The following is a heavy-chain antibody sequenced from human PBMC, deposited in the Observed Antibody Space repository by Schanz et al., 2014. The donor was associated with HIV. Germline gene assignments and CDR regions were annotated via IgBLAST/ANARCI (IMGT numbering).Heavy chain of an antibody. CDR1: GFTFSSHG. Sequence: QVQLVESGGGVVQPGRSLRLSCAASGFTFSSHGMHWVRQAPGKGLEWVAVIWYDGTDKYYAGSVKGRFTISRDNSQNTMYLQMNSLRAEDTAVYYCAKDRITGTTGVPYYYYGMDVWGQGTTVTVSS. D-gene: IGHD1-7*01. J-gene: IGHJ6*02. CDR3: AKDRITGTTGVPYYYYGMDV. V-gene: IGHV3-33*06. CDR2: IWYDGTDK.